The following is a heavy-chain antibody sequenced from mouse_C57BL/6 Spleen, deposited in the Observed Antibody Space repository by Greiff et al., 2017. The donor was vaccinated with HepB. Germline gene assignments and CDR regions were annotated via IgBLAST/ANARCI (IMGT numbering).Heavy chain of an antibody. J-gene: IGHJ3*01. CDR1: GYTFTSYD. V-gene: IGHV1-85*01. CDR2: IYPRDGST. CDR3: ARSYDGYRAWFAY. Sequence: VKLMESGPELVKPGASVKLSCKASGYTFTSYDINWVKQRPGQGLEWIGWIYPRDGSTKYNEKFKGKATLTVDTSSSTAYMELHSLTSEDSAVYFCARSYDGYRAWFAYWGQGTLVTVAA. D-gene: IGHD2-3*01.